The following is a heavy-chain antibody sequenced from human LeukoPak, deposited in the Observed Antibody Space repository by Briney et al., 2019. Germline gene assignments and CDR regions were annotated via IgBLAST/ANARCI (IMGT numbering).Heavy chain of an antibody. Sequence: PGGSLRLSCAASTFTFSTYWMTWVRQAPGKGPEFVANINKDGSVKNYVDSVKGRFTISRDNAKNSMYLQVNSLRADDTAVYYCARDRGSSSFDYWGQGTLVTVSS. J-gene: IGHJ4*02. V-gene: IGHV3-7*01. D-gene: IGHD6-13*01. CDR3: ARDRGSSSFDY. CDR2: INKDGSVK. CDR1: TFTFSTYW.